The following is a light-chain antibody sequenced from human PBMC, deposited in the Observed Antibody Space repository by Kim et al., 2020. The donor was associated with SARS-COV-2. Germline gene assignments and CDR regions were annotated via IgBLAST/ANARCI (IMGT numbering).Light chain of an antibody. CDR1: GGSIATDF. CDR2: GDQ. CDR3: QSYDDNKWV. J-gene: IGLJ2*01. V-gene: IGLV6-57*01. Sequence: GKTVILHCTRRGGSIATDFVQWFQQRPGSSPTTVIYGDQQRPSGVPDRFSGSVDSSSNSASLTISGLKTEDGADYYCQSYDDNKWVFGGGTQLTVL.